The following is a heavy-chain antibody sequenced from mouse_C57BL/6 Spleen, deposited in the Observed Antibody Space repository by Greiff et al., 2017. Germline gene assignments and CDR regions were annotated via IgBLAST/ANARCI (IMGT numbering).Heavy chain of an antibody. V-gene: IGHV1-82*01. CDR3: ARTYGSSYGGFFFDY. J-gene: IGHJ2*01. D-gene: IGHD1-1*01. Sequence: VQLQQSGPELVKPGASVKISCKASGYAFSSSWMNWVKQRPGKGLEWIGRIYPGDGDTNYNGKFKGKATLTADKSSSTAYMQLSSLTSEDSAVYFCARTYGSSYGGFFFDYWGQGTTLTVSS. CDR1: GYAFSSSW. CDR2: IYPGDGDT.